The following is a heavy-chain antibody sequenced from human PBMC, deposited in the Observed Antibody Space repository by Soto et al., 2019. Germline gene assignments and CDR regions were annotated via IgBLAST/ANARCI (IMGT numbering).Heavy chain of an antibody. CDR3: AREFEGHSSSWPFDY. J-gene: IGHJ4*02. V-gene: IGHV1-18*01. Sequence: QVQLVQSGGEVKKPGASVRVSCRASGYTFPTYGIAWVRQAPGQGVEWMGWISVYNGFTHYAQKFRGRVTVTTETSTSTVHMELRSLSSDDTAVYYCAREFEGHSSSWPFDYWGQGTLVTVSA. CDR1: GYTFPTYG. CDR2: ISVYNGFT. D-gene: IGHD6-13*01.